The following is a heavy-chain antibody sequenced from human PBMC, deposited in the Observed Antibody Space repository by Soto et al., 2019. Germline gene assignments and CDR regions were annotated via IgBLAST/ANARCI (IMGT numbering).Heavy chain of an antibody. D-gene: IGHD2-8*01. J-gene: IGHJ4*02. CDR1: AYTFNTCG. Sequence: ASVKVSCKASAYTFNTCGVTWVRQAPGQGLEWMGCISGYGGKRDYSRKLQGRITLTADPSTSTSYMELRNLTSHHTAFFYGARGGGKYFGVNTFWGKGTRVPVSS. CDR3: ARGGGKYFGVNTF. V-gene: IGHV1-18*01. CDR2: ISGYGGKR.